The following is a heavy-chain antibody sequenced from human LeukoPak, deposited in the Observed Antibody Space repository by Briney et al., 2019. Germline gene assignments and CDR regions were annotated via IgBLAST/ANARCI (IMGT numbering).Heavy chain of an antibody. V-gene: IGHV3-48*04. D-gene: IGHD6-19*01. CDR1: GVTFRSYS. Sequence: GGSLRLSCAGCGVTFRSYSMNWIRQAPGKGLEWVSYISSTSSTIYYADSVKGRFTISRDNARNSLYLRMNSIIAEDTAVYYCAGVGWFTLESWGQGTLVTVSS. J-gene: IGHJ4*02. CDR3: AGVGWFTLES. CDR2: ISSTSSTI.